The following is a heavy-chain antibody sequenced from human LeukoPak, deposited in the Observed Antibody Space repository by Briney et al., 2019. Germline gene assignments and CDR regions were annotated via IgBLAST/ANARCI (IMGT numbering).Heavy chain of an antibody. CDR1: EFKFSDYT. J-gene: IGHJ4*02. D-gene: IGHD3-3*01. Sequence: GGPLRLSCKASEFKFSDYTMIWVRQAPGKGLEWVSSISSSGTSRYYADSMKGRVTVSRDNAEKSLSLHMNSLRVEDTAVYYRARVFQGFDYWGRGTLVTVSS. CDR3: ARVFQGFDY. V-gene: IGHV3-21*01. CDR2: ISSSGTSR.